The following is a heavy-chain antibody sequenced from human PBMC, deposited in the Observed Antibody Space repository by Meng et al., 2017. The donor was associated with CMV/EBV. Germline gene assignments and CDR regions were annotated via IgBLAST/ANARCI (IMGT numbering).Heavy chain of an antibody. J-gene: IGHJ4*02. V-gene: IGHV1-46*01. CDR2: INPSGGST. CDR3: ARDPLRGWELPGSDY. Sequence: ASVKVSCKASGYTFTSYYMLWVRQAPGQGLEWMGIINPSGGSTSYAQKFQGRVTMTRDTSTSTVYMELSSLRSEDTAVYYCARDPLRGWELPGSDYWGQGTLVTVSS. CDR1: GYTFTSYY. D-gene: IGHD1-26*01.